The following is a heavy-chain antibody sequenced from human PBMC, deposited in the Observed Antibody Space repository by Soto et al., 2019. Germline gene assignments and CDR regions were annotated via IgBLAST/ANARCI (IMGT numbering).Heavy chain of an antibody. CDR1: GFTFSSYC. V-gene: IGHV3-74*01. CDR3: VRDRRRSDY. Sequence: EVQLAESGGGLVQPGGSLRLSCAASGFTFSSYCIHWVRQAPGKGLVWVSRISEDGSITNYADSVKGRFTLSRDNTKNRAYLQMNSLRVEDKAVYYCVRDRRRSDYWGQGTLVTVSS. J-gene: IGHJ4*02. CDR2: ISEDGSIT.